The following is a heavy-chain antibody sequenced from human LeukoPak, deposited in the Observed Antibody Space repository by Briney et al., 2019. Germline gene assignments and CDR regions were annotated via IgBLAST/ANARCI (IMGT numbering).Heavy chain of an antibody. J-gene: IGHJ4*02. V-gene: IGHV4-61*02. CDR2: IYTSGST. CDR3: ARDRGLVQVLDY. Sequence: PSETLSLTCTVSGGSISSGSYYWSWIRQPAGKGLEWIGRIYTSGSTNYNPSLKSRVTISVDTSKNQFSLKLSSVTAADTAVYYCARDRGLVQVLDYWGQGTLVTVSS. CDR1: GGSISSGSYY. D-gene: IGHD3/OR15-3a*01.